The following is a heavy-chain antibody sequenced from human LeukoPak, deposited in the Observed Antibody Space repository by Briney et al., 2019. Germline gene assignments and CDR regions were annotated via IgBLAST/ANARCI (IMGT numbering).Heavy chain of an antibody. J-gene: IGHJ4*02. CDR1: GFTFDDYA. CDR2: ISWNRGSI. CDR3: AKVGHYYDSSGYYLHYFDY. V-gene: IGHV3-9*01. D-gene: IGHD3-22*01. Sequence: GGSLRLSCAASGFTFDDYAMHWVRQAPGKGLEWVSGISWNRGSIGYADSVKGRFTISRDNAKNSLYLQMNSLRAEDTALYYCAKVGHYYDSSGYYLHYFDYWGQGTLVTVSS.